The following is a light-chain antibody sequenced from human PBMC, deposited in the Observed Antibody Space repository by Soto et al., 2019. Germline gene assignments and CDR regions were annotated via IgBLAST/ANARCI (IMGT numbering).Light chain of an antibody. V-gene: IGKV1-9*01. Sequence: IQLTQSPSSLSASVGDRVTITCRASQGISSYLAWYDQKPGKAPKLLIYAASTLQSGVPSRFSGSGSGTDFTLTISSLQPEDFATYYCQQLNSYPITFGQGTRLEIK. J-gene: IGKJ5*01. CDR1: QGISSY. CDR3: QQLNSYPIT. CDR2: AAS.